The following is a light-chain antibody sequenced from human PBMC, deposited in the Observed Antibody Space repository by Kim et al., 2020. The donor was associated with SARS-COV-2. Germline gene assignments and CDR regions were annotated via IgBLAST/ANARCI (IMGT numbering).Light chain of an antibody. CDR3: QQYYNYPYT. CDR1: QGINMY. Sequence: SKGETVTITHQARQGINMYLAWSQQKPAKAPKLLVYAASTLQSGVPSRFSGRGSGTDFTLTITCLQSEDFATYYCQQYYNYPYTFGLGTKLEI. V-gene: IGKV1-8*01. J-gene: IGKJ2*01. CDR2: AAS.